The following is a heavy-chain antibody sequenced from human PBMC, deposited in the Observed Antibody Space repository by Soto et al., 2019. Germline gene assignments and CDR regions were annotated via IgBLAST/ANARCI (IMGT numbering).Heavy chain of an antibody. V-gene: IGHV4-39*01. J-gene: IGHJ4*02. CDR1: GASISRGGFH. CDR3: ARRGSGHTFDY. D-gene: IGHD3-10*01. Sequence: QLQLQESGPGLVKPSETLSLTCAVSGASISRGGFHWGWIRQPPGQGPEWIGSLYSGSTYYNPSLKSRVTISADTSKNQFSLTLSSVTAADTAVYYCARRGSGHTFDYWGQGTLVTVSS. CDR2: LYSGST.